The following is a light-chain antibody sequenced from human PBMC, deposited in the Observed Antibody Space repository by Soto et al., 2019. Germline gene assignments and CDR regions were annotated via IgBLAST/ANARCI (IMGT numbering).Light chain of an antibody. CDR3: SSYSSTTTREG. J-gene: IGLJ1*01. V-gene: IGLV2-14*01. CDR1: SSDVGGYNF. Sequence: QSALTQPASVSGSPGQSITISCTGASSDVGGYNFVSWYQHHPGSPPKLIIYEVSHRPSGVSNRFSGSKSANKASLTISGLQVEDEADYFCSSYSSTTTREGFGTGTKVTVL. CDR2: EVS.